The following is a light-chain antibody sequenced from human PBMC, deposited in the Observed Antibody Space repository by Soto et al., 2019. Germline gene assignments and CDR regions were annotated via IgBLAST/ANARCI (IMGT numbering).Light chain of an antibody. CDR2: DVS. CDR3: TSYTGYDTLV. J-gene: IGLJ2*01. V-gene: IGLV2-14*03. Sequence: QSVLTQPASVSGSPGQSITISCTGSSSDIGGYNYVSWYQQFPDRAPTLVIYDVSDRPSGVSSRFSGSKSGNTASLTISGLQAEGEADYYCTSYTGYDTLVFGGGTQLTVL. CDR1: SSDIGGYNY.